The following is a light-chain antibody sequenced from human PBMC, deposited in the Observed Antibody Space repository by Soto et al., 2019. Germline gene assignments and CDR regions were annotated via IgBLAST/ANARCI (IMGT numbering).Light chain of an antibody. V-gene: IGKV3D-11*01. CDR1: QGIGDT. CDR3: QQRSKWRIT. J-gene: IGKJ5*01. CDR2: DAS. Sequence: EFLMSHSPATLSDSPGEGATLSCRASQGIGDTLAWYQHKPGQAPRLLIYDASNRATGIPARFSGSGSGTDFTLTISSLEPEDFAVYYCQQRSKWRITFGQGTRLEI.